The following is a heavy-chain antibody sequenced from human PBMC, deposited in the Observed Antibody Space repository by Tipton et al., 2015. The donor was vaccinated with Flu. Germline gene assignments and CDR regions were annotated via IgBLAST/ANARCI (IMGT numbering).Heavy chain of an antibody. J-gene: IGHJ4*02. CDR3: ARGPRVLNLIRITMVRGGFDY. D-gene: IGHD3-10*01. CDR1: GGSFSGYY. CDR2: INHSGST. V-gene: IGHV4-34*01. Sequence: TLSLTCAVYGGSFSGYYWSWIRQPPGKGLEWIGEINHSGSTNYNPSLKSRVTISVDTSKNQFSLKLSSVTAADTAVYYCARGPRVLNLIRITMVRGGFDYWGQGTLVTVSS.